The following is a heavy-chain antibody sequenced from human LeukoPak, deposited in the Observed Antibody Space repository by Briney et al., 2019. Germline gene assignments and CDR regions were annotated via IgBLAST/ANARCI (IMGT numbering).Heavy chain of an antibody. Sequence: GASVTVSCKASGYTFTGYYMHWVRQAPGQGLEWMGWINPNSGGTNYAQKFQGWVTMTRDTSISTAYMELSRLRSDDTAVYYCASSRRYYYDSSGPDAFDIWGQGTMVTVSS. CDR2: INPNSGGT. J-gene: IGHJ3*02. D-gene: IGHD3-22*01. CDR3: ASSRRYYYDSSGPDAFDI. CDR1: GYTFTGYY. V-gene: IGHV1-2*04.